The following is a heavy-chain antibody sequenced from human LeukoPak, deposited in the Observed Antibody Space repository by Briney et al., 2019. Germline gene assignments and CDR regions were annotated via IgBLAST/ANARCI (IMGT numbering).Heavy chain of an antibody. D-gene: IGHD1-7*01. CDR2: ISWNSGSI. J-gene: IGHJ4*02. V-gene: IGHV3-9*01. Sequence: GGSLRLSCAASGFTFDDYAMHWVRQAPGKGLEWVSGISWNSGSIGYADSVEGRFTISRDNAKNSLYLQMNSLRAEDTALYYCAKDRSPDWNYEAYFDYWGQGTLVTVSS. CDR3: AKDRSPDWNYEAYFDY. CDR1: GFTFDDYA.